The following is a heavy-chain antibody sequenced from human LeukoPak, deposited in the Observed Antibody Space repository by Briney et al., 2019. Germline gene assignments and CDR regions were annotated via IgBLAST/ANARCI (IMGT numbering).Heavy chain of an antibody. J-gene: IGHJ4*02. Sequence: GGSLRLSCAASGFTFSSYAMSWVRQAPGKGLEWVSAISGSGDSTYYADSVKGRFTVSRDNSKNTLYLQMNGLRVEDTAVYYCAKGREYNWIDYWGQGTLVTVSS. V-gene: IGHV3-23*01. CDR2: ISGSGDST. CDR3: AKGREYNWIDY. CDR1: GFTFSSYA. D-gene: IGHD1-20*01.